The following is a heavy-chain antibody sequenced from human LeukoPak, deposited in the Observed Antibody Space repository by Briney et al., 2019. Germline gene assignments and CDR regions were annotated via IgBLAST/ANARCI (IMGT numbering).Heavy chain of an antibody. V-gene: IGHV1-8*01. D-gene: IGHD6-19*01. CDR2: MNPNSGNT. Sequence: ASVKVSCKASGYTFTSYNINWVRQATGQGLEWMGWMNPNSGNTGYAQKFQGRVTMTRNTSIRTAYMELSSLRSEDTAVYYCARGNSSQWLAFNYWGQGTLVTVSS. J-gene: IGHJ4*02. CDR3: ARGNSSQWLAFNY. CDR1: GYTFTSYN.